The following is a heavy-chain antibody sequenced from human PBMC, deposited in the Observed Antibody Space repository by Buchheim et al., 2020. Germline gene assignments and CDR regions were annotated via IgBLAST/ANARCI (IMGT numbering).Heavy chain of an antibody. CDR1: GFTFGDYP. Sequence: EVQLVESGGGLVQPGRSLRLSCTTSGFTFGDYPINWVRQAPGKGLEWVGFIRNKVSGGTTEYAASVKGRFTISRDDSKSIAYLQMNSLRTDDTAVYYCTGSSSSGYWGQGTL. CDR2: IRNKVSGGTT. V-gene: IGHV3-49*04. D-gene: IGHD6-6*01. J-gene: IGHJ4*02. CDR3: TGSSSSGY.